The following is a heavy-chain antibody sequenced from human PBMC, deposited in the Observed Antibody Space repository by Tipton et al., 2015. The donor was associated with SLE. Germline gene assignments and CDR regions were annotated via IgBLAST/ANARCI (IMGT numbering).Heavy chain of an antibody. CDR3: ARGGPDSSGDDY. V-gene: IGHV4-38-2*01. J-gene: IGHJ4*02. CDR2: IYHSGST. Sequence: TLSLTCAVSGYSISSGYYWGWIRPPPGKGLEWIGSIYHSGSTYYNPSLKSRVTISVDTTKNPFSLKLSSVTAADTAVYYCARGGPDSSGDDYWGPGTLVTVPS. D-gene: IGHD3-22*01. CDR1: GYSISSGYY.